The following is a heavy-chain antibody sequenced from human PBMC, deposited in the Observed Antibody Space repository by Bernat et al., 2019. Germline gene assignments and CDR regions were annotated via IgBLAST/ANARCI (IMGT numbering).Heavy chain of an antibody. J-gene: IGHJ4*02. CDR3: ARQRGRFLEWLPDY. D-gene: IGHD3-3*01. V-gene: IGHV4-39*01. CDR2: IYYSGST. CDR1: GGSISSSSYY. Sequence: QLQLQESGPGLVKPSETLSLTCTVSGGSISSSSYYWGWIRQPPGKGLEWIGSIYYSGSTYYNPSLKSRVTISVDTSKNQFSLKLSSVTAADTAVYYCARQRGRFLEWLPDYWGQGTLVTVSS.